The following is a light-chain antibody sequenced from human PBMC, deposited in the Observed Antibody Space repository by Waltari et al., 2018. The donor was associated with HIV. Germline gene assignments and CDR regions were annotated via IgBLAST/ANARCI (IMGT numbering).Light chain of an antibody. CDR1: QDINNY. V-gene: IGKV1-33*01. J-gene: IGKJ2*01. CDR3: QHYDNFLHT. CDR2: DAT. Sequence: DIQMTQSPFSLSGSVGERVTITCQASQDINNYLNWYQQKAGRAPKLLIYDATNLEIGVPSRFSGSGSGTDFTLTISNLQPEDIATYYCQHYDNFLHTFGQGTKLEIK.